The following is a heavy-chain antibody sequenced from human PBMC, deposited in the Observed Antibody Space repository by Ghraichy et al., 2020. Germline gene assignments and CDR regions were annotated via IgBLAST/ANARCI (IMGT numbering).Heavy chain of an antibody. CDR1: GGSFSGYY. Sequence: SETLSLTCAVYGGSFSGYYWSWIRQPPGKGLEWIGEINHSGSTNYNPSLKSRVTISVDTSKNQFSLKLSSVTAADTAVYYCARGLLNGDYVGDYWGQGTLVTVSS. CDR3: ARGLLNGDYVGDY. D-gene: IGHD4-17*01. CDR2: INHSGST. V-gene: IGHV4-34*01. J-gene: IGHJ4*02.